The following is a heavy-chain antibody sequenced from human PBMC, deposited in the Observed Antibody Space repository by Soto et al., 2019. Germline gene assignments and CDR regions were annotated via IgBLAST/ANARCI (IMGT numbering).Heavy chain of an antibody. CDR2: IHYSGTA. J-gene: IGHJ4*02. CDR3: ARHPRTSGGERTFDY. CDR1: GDSVSNHF. D-gene: IGHD2-21*01. Sequence: QVHLQESGPGLVRPSETLSLTCTVSGDSVSNHFWSWIRQPPGKGLEWIAFIHYSGTANYNPSLKSRGTISVHTPKNQFSLRLTSVTAADTAVYYCARHPRTSGGERTFDYWGQGTMVAVSS. V-gene: IGHV4-59*08.